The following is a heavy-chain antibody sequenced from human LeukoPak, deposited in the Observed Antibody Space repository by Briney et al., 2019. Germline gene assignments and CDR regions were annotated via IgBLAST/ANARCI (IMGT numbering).Heavy chain of an antibody. CDR1: GFTFSSYA. J-gene: IGHJ4*02. CDR3: ARDLGLRFLEWLSLDY. V-gene: IGHV3-30-3*01. Sequence: PGGSLRLSCAASGFTFSSYAMHWVRQAPGKGLEWVAVISYDGSNKYYADSVKGRFTISRDNSKNTLYLQMNSLRAEDTAVYYCARDLGLRFLEWLSLDYWGQGTLVTVSS. CDR2: ISYDGSNK. D-gene: IGHD3-3*01.